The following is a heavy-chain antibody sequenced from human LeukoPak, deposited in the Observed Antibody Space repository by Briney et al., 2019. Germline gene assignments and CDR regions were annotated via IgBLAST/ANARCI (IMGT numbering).Heavy chain of an antibody. CDR3: ARPRKGTGYCSSTSCYGAFDI. D-gene: IGHD2-2*01. CDR1: GYSFTSYW. J-gene: IGHJ3*02. CDR2: IYPGDSDT. Sequence: KHGESLKISCKGSGYSFTSYWIGWVRQMPGKGLEWMGIIYPGDSDTTYSPSFQGQVTISADKSISTAYLQWSSLKASDTAMYYCARPRKGTGYCSSTSCYGAFDIWGQGTMVTVSS. V-gene: IGHV5-51*01.